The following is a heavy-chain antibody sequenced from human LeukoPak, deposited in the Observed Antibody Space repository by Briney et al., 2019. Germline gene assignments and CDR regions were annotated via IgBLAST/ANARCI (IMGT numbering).Heavy chain of an antibody. CDR3: TTEEGATEDGWFDP. Sequence: GGSLRLSCAAPGFTFSNAWMSWVRQAPGKGLEWVGRIKSKTDGGTTDYAAPVKGRFTISRDDSKNTLYLQMNSLKTEDTAVYYCTTEEGATEDGWFDPWGQGTLVTVSS. J-gene: IGHJ5*02. CDR2: IKSKTDGGTT. D-gene: IGHD1-26*01. V-gene: IGHV3-15*01. CDR1: GFTFSNAW.